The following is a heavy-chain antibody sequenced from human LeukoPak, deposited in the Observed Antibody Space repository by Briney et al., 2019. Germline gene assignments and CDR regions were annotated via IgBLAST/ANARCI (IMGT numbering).Heavy chain of an antibody. CDR1: GYIFTSYW. D-gene: IGHD6-13*01. Sequence: GASLQISCEGSGYIFTSYWIGWVRQLPGKGLEWMGIIYPGDSDTRYSPSFQGQVTISADKSISTAYLQWSSLKASDTAMYYCARLVPPYMDVWGKGTTVTVSS. CDR2: IYPGDSDT. V-gene: IGHV5-51*01. CDR3: ARLVPPYMDV. J-gene: IGHJ6*03.